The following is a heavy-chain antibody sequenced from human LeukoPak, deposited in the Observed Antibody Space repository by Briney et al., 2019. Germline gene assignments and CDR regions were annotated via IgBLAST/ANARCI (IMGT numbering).Heavy chain of an antibody. V-gene: IGHV3-30*18. D-gene: IGHD3-10*01. CDR1: GFTFSSYG. CDR3: AKDTYYGSGSYPTGD. J-gene: IGHJ4*02. Sequence: GRSLRLSCAASGFTFSSYGMHWVRQAPGKGLEWVAVISYDGSNKYYADSVEGRFTISRDSSKNTLYLQMNSLRAEDTAVYYCAKDTYYGSGSYPTGDWGQGTLVTVSS. CDR2: ISYDGSNK.